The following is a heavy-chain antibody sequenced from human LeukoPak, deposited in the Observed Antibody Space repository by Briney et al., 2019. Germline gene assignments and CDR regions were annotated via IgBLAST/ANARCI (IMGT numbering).Heavy chain of an antibody. CDR3: AKSAYYYDSSGYYYYYYYMDV. V-gene: IGHV3-30*02. D-gene: IGHD3-22*01. CDR1: GFTFSSYG. J-gene: IGHJ6*03. Sequence: PGGSLRLSCAASGFTFSSYGMHWVRQAPGKGLEWVAFIRYDGSNKYYADSVKGRFTIPRDDSKNTLYLQMNSLRAEDTAVYYCAKSAYYYDSSGYYYYYYYMDVWGKGTTVTVSS. CDR2: IRYDGSNK.